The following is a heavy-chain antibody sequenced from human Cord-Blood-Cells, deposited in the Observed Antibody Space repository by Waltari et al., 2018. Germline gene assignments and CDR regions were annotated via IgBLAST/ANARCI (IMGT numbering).Heavy chain of an antibody. D-gene: IGHD3-3*01. Sequence: QVQLQQWGAGLLKPSETLSLTCAVYGGSFSGDYWSWIRPPPGKGLEWIGEINHSGSTNYNPSLKSRFTISVDTSKNQFSLKLSSVTAADTAVYYCARATIFGVVINAFDIWGQGTMVTVSS. J-gene: IGHJ3*02. CDR2: INHSGST. CDR1: GGSFSGDY. CDR3: ARATIFGVVINAFDI. V-gene: IGHV4-34*01.